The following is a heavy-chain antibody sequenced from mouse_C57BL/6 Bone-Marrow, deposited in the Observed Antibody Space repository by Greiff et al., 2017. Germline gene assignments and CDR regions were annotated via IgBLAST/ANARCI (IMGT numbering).Heavy chain of an antibody. V-gene: IGHV1-55*01. CDR1: GYTFTSYW. CDR2: IYPGSGST. D-gene: IGHD2-2*01. Sequence: QVQLQQPGAELVKPGASVKMSCKASGYTFTSYWITWVKQRPGQGLEWIGDIYPGSGSTNYNEKFKSKATLTVDTSSSTAYMQLSSLTSEDSAVYCCAKSGGLRRDFDYWGQGTTLTVSS. CDR3: AKSGGLRRDFDY. J-gene: IGHJ2*01.